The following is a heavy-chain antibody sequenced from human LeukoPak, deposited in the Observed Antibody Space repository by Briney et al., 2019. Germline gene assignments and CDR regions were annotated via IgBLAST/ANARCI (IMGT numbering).Heavy chain of an antibody. CDR3: AKDLEKGVYWYFDL. CDR2: ISGSGGST. CDR1: GLTVSNND. V-gene: IGHV3-23*01. J-gene: IGHJ2*01. Sequence: GGSLRLSCAASGLTVSNNDVSWVRLAPGKGLGWVSAISGSGGSTYYADSVKGRFTISRDNSKNTLYLQMNSLRAEDTAVYYCAKDLEKGVYWYFDLWGRGTLVTVSS. D-gene: IGHD2-8*01.